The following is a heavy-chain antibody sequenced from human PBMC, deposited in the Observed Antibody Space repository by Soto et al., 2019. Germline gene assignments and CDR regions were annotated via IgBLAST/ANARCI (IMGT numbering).Heavy chain of an antibody. V-gene: IGHV2-5*02. D-gene: IGHD3-10*01. Sequence: QITLKESGPTLVRPTQTLTLTCTFSGFSLTTSGVGVGWIRQPPGKALEWLAVIYWDDDKRYSSSLKSRLTITEDTSKNQVVLTMTNMDPVDTATYYCAHHPYYGLGSYSFDYWCQGTLVTVSS. CDR1: GFSLTTSGVG. CDR2: IYWDDDK. CDR3: AHHPYYGLGSYSFDY. J-gene: IGHJ4*02.